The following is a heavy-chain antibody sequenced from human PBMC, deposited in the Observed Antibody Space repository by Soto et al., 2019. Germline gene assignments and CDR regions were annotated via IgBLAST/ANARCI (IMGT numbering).Heavy chain of an antibody. CDR1: GGSISSGGYY. CDR2: IYYSGST. J-gene: IGHJ4*02. CDR3: ARGAGDGYNYGH. V-gene: IGHV4-31*03. Sequence: SETLSLTCTVSGGSISSGGYYWSWIRQHPGKGLEWIGYIYYSGSTYYNPSLKSRVTISVDTSKNQFSLKLSSVTAADTAVYYCARGAGDGYNYGHWGQGTLVTVSS. D-gene: IGHD5-12*01.